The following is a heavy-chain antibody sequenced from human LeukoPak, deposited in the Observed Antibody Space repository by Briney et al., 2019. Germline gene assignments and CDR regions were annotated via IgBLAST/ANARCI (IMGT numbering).Heavy chain of an antibody. D-gene: IGHD3-10*01. CDR1: GGSVSSENSY. V-gene: IGHV4-61*02. CDR3: ARGYYYRG. J-gene: IGHJ4*02. CDR2: IYADGSS. Sequence: SQTLSLTCTVSGGSVSSENSYWNWIRQPAGKGLEWIRRIYADGSSTYNPSLKSRVTISVDTSKNQFSLRLTSMTAADTAVYYCARGYYYRGWGQGTLVTVSS.